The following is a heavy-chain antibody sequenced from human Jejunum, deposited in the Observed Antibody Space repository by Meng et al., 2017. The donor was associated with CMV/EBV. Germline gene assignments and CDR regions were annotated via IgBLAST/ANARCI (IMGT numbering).Heavy chain of an antibody. CDR2: INPNNGRT. V-gene: IGHV1-2*04. CDR1: GDTFTDNY. D-gene: IGHD2-21*01. CDR3: ARAKHIDAAAAGDY. J-gene: IGHJ4*02. Sequence: AGDTFTDNYIHWVRQAPGQGLERMGWINPNNGRTNFAQKFQDWVTLTRDTSISTAYMELSRLNSEHTAVYFCARAKHIDAAAAGDYWGQGTLVTVSS.